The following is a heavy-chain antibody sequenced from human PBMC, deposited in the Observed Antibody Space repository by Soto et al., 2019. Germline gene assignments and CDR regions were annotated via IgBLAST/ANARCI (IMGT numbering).Heavy chain of an antibody. J-gene: IGHJ3*02. Sequence: SETLSLTCTVSGGSISSGDYYWSWIRQPPGKGLEWIGYIYYSGSTYYNPSLKSRVTISVDTSKNHFSLKLSSVTAADTAVYYCARMFNGPITHAFDIWGQGTMVTVSS. V-gene: IGHV4-30-4*01. CDR3: ARMFNGPITHAFDI. CDR1: GGSISSGDYY. CDR2: IYYSGST. D-gene: IGHD2-8*01.